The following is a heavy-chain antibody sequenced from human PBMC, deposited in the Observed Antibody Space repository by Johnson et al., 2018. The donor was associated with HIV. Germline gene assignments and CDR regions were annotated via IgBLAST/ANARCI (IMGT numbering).Heavy chain of an antibody. CDR2: IRSSGSII. D-gene: IGHD2-2*01. Sequence: VQLVESGGGVVQPGRSLRLSCAASRFTFSSYSMHWVRQAPGKGLEWVSYIRSSGSIIYYADSVKGRFTISRDNAKNTLYLQMDSLRPDDTALYYCARGRKDLEVADGLDNDGFDMWGQGTLVTVSS. CDR3: ARGRKDLEVADGLDNDGFDM. CDR1: RFTFSSYS. J-gene: IGHJ3*02. V-gene: IGHV3-48*04.